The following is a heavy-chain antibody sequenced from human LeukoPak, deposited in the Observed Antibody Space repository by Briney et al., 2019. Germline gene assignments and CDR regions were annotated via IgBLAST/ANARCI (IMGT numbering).Heavy chain of an antibody. CDR2: ISSSGSTI. CDR1: GFTFSSYE. D-gene: IGHD6-13*01. V-gene: IGHV3-48*03. Sequence: GGSLRLSCAASGFTFSSYEMNWVRQAAGKGLEWVSYISSSGSTIYYADSVKGRFTISRDNAKNSLYLQMNSLRAEDTAVYYCARRYSSSWYIRFDYWGQGTLVTVSS. J-gene: IGHJ4*02. CDR3: ARRYSSSWYIRFDY.